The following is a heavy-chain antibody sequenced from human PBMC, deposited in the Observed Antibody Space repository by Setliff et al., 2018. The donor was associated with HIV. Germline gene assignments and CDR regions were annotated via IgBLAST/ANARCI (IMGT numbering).Heavy chain of an antibody. Sequence: PSETLFLTCTVSGGSISSGSYYWSWIRQPAGKGLEWIGHIYTSGSTNYNPSLKSRVTISVDTSKNQFPLKLSSVTAADTAVYYCARDLRFDPWGQGTLVTVSS. J-gene: IGHJ5*02. V-gene: IGHV4-61*09. CDR1: GGSISSGSYY. CDR2: IYTSGST. CDR3: ARDLRFDP.